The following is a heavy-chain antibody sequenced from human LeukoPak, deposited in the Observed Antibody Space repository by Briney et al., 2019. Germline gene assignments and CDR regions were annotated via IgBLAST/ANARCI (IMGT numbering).Heavy chain of an antibody. CDR3: ARVDSLPAGAMKWFDP. V-gene: IGHV5-10-1*01. CDR2: VDPSDSYT. CDR1: GSSFTSYW. J-gene: IGHJ5*02. Sequence: ESLQLSCKGSGSSFTSYWISWVRQMPGKGLEWMGWVDPSDSYTNYSPSFQSHVTISADKSISTAYLQWTTLKASDTARYYCARVDSLPAGAMKWFDPRGQGTLVTVSS. D-gene: IGHD3-9*01.